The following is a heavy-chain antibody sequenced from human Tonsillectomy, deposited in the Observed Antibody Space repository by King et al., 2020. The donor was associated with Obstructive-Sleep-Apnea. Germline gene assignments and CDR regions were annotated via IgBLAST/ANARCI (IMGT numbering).Heavy chain of an antibody. J-gene: IGHJ4*02. CDR3: ATTYYYDSSGYYRKLFDY. Sequence: QVQLVESGAEVKKPGASVKVSCKVSGYNLTELSMHWVRQAPGKGLEWMGGFDPEDGETIYAQKFQGRVTMTEDTSTDTAYMELSSLRSEDTAVYYCATTYYYDSSGYYRKLFDYWGQGTLVTVSS. CDR1: GYNLTELS. CDR2: FDPEDGET. D-gene: IGHD3-22*01. V-gene: IGHV1-24*01.